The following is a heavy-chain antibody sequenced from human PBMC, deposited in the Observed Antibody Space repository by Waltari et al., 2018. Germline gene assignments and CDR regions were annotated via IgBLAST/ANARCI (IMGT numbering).Heavy chain of an antibody. D-gene: IGHD3-3*01. CDR3: ARGRGDGANFFFDY. J-gene: IGHJ4*02. Sequence: QVQLQESGPGLVKPSQTLSLICTVSGASVSSCGHSWSWTRQPAGKGLEWIGLVYTRGSTKYHPSHKSRVTISVDTSKNQFSLKLSSVTAADTAIYYCARGRGDGANFFFDYWGQGTLVTGSS. CDR2: VYTRGST. CDR1: GASVSSCGHS. V-gene: IGHV4-61*02.